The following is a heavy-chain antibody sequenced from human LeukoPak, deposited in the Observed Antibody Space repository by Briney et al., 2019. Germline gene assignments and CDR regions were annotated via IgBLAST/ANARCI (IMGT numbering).Heavy chain of an antibody. CDR3: ARNSGYEKYNWLDP. CDR2: IYYRGST. J-gene: IGHJ5*02. CDR1: GGSISSYY. V-gene: IGHV4-59*08. D-gene: IGHD5-12*01. Sequence: SETLSLTCTVSGGSISSYYWSWIRQPPGKGLEWIGYIYYRGSTNYNPSLKSRVTISVATPKNQFSLRLRSVTAADTAVYYCARNSGYEKYNWLDPWGQGTLVTVSS.